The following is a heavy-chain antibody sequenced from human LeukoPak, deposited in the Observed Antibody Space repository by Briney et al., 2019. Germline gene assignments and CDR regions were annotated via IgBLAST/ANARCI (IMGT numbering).Heavy chain of an antibody. D-gene: IGHD3-22*01. CDR3: AKWGRDYYDSSGPNPHFDY. J-gene: IGHJ4*02. CDR1: GFTFSSYG. V-gene: IGHV3-30*18. CDR2: ISYDGSNK. Sequence: PGGSLRLSCAASGFTFSSYGMHWVRQAPGKGLEWVAVISYDGSNKYYADSVKGRFTISRDNSKNTLYLQMNSLRAEDTAVYYCAKWGRDYYDSSGPNPHFDYWGQGTLVTVSS.